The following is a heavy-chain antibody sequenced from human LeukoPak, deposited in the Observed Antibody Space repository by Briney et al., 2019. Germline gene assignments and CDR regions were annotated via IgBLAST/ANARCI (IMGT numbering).Heavy chain of an antibody. Sequence: GSVKVSCKASGYMFIDYYMHWVRQAPGQGLEWMGWINPNSGGTDYVQKFQGRVTMTRDTSISTAYMELNRLTSDDTAVYYCARRYCSDTLCYFFDYWGQGTQVTVSS. J-gene: IGHJ4*02. V-gene: IGHV1-2*02. CDR3: ARRYCSDTLCYFFDY. D-gene: IGHD2-8*01. CDR1: GYMFIDYY. CDR2: INPNSGGT.